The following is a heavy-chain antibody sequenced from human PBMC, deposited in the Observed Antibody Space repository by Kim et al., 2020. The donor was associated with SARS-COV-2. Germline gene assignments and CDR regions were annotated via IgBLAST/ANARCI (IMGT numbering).Heavy chain of an antibody. CDR2: INTNTGNP. Sequence: ASVKVSCKASGYTFTSYAMNWVRQAPGQGLEWMGWINTNTGNPTYAQGFTGRFVFSLDTSVSTAYLQISSLKAEDTAVYYCARDSIAARPFYYYYYMDVWGKGPTVTVSS. J-gene: IGHJ6*03. CDR3: ARDSIAARPFYYYYYMDV. D-gene: IGHD6-6*01. V-gene: IGHV7-4-1*02. CDR1: GYTFTSYA.